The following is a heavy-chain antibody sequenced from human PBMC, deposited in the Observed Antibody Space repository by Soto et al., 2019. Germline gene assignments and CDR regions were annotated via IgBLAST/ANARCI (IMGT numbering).Heavy chain of an antibody. CDR3: AKGANGHRHYYDSSGYYDY. V-gene: IGHV3-30*18. Sequence: QVQLVESGGGVVQPGRSLRLSCAASGFTFSSYGMHWVRHAPGKGLEWVAVISYDGSNKYYADSVKGRFTISRDNSKNTLHLQMNSLRAEDTAVYYCAKGANGHRHYYDSSGYYDYWGQGTLVTVSS. J-gene: IGHJ4*02. CDR1: GFTFSSYG. CDR2: ISYDGSNK. D-gene: IGHD3-22*01.